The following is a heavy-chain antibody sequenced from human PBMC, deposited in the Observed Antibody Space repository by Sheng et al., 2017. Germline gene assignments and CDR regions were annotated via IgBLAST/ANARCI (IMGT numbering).Heavy chain of an antibody. CDR1: GGSISSGDYY. V-gene: IGHV4-30-4*08. CDR3: ARGRYSGSYGWVPPFDY. Sequence: QVQLQESGPGLVKPSQTLSLTCTVSGGSISSGDYYWSWIRQPPGKGLEWIGYIYYSGSTYYNPSLKSRVTISVDTSKNQFSLKLSSVTAADTAVYYCARGRYSGSYGWVPPFDYWGQGTLVTVS. J-gene: IGHJ4*02. CDR2: IYYSGST. D-gene: IGHD1-26*01.